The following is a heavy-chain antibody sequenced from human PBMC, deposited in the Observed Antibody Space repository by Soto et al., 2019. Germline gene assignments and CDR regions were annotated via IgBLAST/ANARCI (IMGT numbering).Heavy chain of an antibody. D-gene: IGHD6-19*01. CDR3: ARTGYSSGWYGSQYYYYYYGMDV. J-gene: IGHJ6*02. CDR1: GGTFSSYA. Sequence: SVKVSCKASGGTFSSYAISWVLQAPGQGLEWMGGIIPIFGTANYAQKFQGRVTITADESTSTAYMELSSLRSEDTAVYYCARTGYSSGWYGSQYYYYYYGMDVWGHGTTVTVSS. CDR2: IIPIFGTA. V-gene: IGHV1-69*13.